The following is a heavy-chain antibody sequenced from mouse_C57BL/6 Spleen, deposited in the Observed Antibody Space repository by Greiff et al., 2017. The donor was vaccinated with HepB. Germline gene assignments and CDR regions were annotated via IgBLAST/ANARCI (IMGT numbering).Heavy chain of an antibody. J-gene: IGHJ1*03. Sequence: QVQLKQPGAELVKPGASVKLSCKASGYTFTSYWMHWVKQRPGQGLEWIGMIHPNSGSTNYNEKFKSKATMTVDKSSSTAYMQLSSLTSEDSAVYYCARGYGKGHWYFDVWGTGTTVTVSS. CDR3: ARGYGKGHWYFDV. V-gene: IGHV1-64*01. D-gene: IGHD2-1*01. CDR1: GYTFTSYW. CDR2: IHPNSGST.